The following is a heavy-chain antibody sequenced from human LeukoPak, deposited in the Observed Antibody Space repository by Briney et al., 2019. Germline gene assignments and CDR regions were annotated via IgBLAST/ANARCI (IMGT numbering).Heavy chain of an antibody. CDR3: ARARVSSGWYGFFDY. Sequence: QSGGSLRLSCAASGFTFRSYWMSWVRQAPGKGLEWVSVIYSGGNTYYADSVKGRFTISRDNSKNTLYLQMNSLRAEDTAVYYCARARVSSGWYGFFDYWGPGTLVTVSS. J-gene: IGHJ4*02. CDR2: IYSGGNT. CDR1: GFTFRSYW. V-gene: IGHV3-53*01. D-gene: IGHD6-19*01.